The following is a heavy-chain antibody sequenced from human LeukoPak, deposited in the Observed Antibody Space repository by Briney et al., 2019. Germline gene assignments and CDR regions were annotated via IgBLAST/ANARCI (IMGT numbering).Heavy chain of an antibody. Sequence: PSESLSVTCTVSGGSISSGGYCSSWIRQHPGKGLEWIGYIYYSGSTYYNPSRKSRVTISVDTSKNQFSLKLSSVTAAEMAVYYCARDQGGNVFDYWGQGTLVTVTS. CDR2: IYYSGST. V-gene: IGHV4-31*03. CDR3: ARDQGGNVFDY. J-gene: IGHJ4*02. CDR1: GGSISSGGYC. D-gene: IGHD4-23*01.